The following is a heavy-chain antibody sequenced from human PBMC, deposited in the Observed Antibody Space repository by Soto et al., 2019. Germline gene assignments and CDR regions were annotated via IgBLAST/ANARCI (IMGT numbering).Heavy chain of an antibody. CDR3: ARAGCSDKGCFEYLFDN. D-gene: IGHD3-9*01. CDR1: GGSFRSYY. Sequence: SETLSLTCTVSGGSFRSYYWNWIRQPAGKGLEWLGRIFTTGTTNYSPSLKSRVSMSVDTSRNQFSLELRSVTAADTAVYYCARAGCSDKGCFEYLFDNWGQGILVTVSS. V-gene: IGHV4-4*07. CDR2: IFTTGTT. J-gene: IGHJ4*02.